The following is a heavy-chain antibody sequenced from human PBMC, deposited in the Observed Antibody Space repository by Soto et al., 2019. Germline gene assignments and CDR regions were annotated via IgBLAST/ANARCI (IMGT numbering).Heavy chain of an antibody. Sequence: QVQVVQSGAEVTEPGASVNVSCKTSGYTFVGFYVHWLRQAPGQGLEWMGCINPLSGGTNFAQRFQGRVTMTRDTAINTVYMGLSRLTSDDTAMYYCAKGAGIWHQVPPGSWYDPWGQGTLVTVSS. CDR2: INPLSGGT. V-gene: IGHV1-2*02. CDR3: AKGAGIWHQVPPGSWYDP. CDR1: GYTFVGFY. D-gene: IGHD3-10*01. J-gene: IGHJ5*02.